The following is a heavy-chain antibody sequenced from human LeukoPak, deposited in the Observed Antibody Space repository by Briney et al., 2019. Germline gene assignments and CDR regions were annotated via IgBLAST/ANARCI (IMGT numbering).Heavy chain of an antibody. D-gene: IGHD1-26*01. J-gene: IGHJ4*02. V-gene: IGHV3-74*01. CDR2: IANDGSIT. Sequence: GGSLRLSCAVSGSTFSSYWMNWVRQAPGKGLVWVSRIANDGSITNYADSVKGRFTISRDNAKNSLYLQMNSLRAEDTAVYYCARDGRIIVGATTMGENWGQGTLVTVS. CDR3: ARDGRIIVGATTMGEN. CDR1: GSTFSSYW.